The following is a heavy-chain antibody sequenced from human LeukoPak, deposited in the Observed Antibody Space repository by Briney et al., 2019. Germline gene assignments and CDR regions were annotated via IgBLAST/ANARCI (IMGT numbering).Heavy chain of an antibody. CDR3: ARVFRSTLERDYMDV. V-gene: IGHV3-72*01. J-gene: IGHJ6*03. CDR2: TRDRANGYTT. Sequence: GGSLRLSCAASGFTFSDHYMDWVRQAPGKGLEWVGRTRDRANGYTTEYAASVRGRSTISRDDSKNSLYLQMNSLKTEDTAVYFCARVFRSTLERDYMDVWGKGTTVTVSS. CDR1: GFTFSDHY. D-gene: IGHD2-15*01.